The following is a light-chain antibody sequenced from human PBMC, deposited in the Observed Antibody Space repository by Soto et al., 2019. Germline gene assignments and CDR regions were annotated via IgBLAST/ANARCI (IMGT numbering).Light chain of an antibody. CDR3: QHYNSYSEA. CDR2: KAS. V-gene: IGKV1-5*03. CDR1: QTISSW. J-gene: IGKJ1*01. Sequence: DIQMTQSPSTLSGSVGDRVTITCRASQTISSWLAWYQQKPGKAPKLLIYKASTLKSGVPSRFIGNGSGTEFTLTISNLQHDAFATNSCQHYNSYSEAFGQGTKVELK.